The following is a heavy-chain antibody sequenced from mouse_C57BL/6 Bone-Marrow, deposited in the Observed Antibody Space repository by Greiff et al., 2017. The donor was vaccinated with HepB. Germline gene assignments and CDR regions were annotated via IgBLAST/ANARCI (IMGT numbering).Heavy chain of an antibody. D-gene: IGHD2-4*01. V-gene: IGHV1-15*01. J-gene: IGHJ3*01. CDR1: GYTFTDYE. Sequence: VQLQQSGAELVRPGASVTLSCKASGYTFTDYEMHWVKQTPVHGLEWIGAIDPETGGTAYNQKFKGKAILTADKSSSTAYMEIRSLTSEDSAVYYCTRAEICYDYDGWFAYWGQGTLVTVSA. CDR3: TRAEICYDYDGWFAY. CDR2: IDPETGGT.